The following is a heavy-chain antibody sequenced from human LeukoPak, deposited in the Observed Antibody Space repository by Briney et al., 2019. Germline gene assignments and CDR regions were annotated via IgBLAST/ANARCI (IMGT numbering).Heavy chain of an antibody. D-gene: IGHD4-11*01. CDR1: GYTFTGHY. CDR3: ARAAKQFSAFDI. V-gene: IGHV1-2*02. CDR2: INPNSGGT. J-gene: IGHJ3*02. Sequence: GASVKVSCKASGYTFTGHYMYWVRQAPGQGLEWMGWINPNSGGTNYAQKFQGRVTMTRDTSISTAYMELSRLRSDDTAVYYCARAAKQFSAFDIWGQGTMVTVSS.